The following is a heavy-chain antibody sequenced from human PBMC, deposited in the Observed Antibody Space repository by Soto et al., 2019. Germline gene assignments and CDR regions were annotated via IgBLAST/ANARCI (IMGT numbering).Heavy chain of an antibody. V-gene: IGHV1-69*13. CDR1: GGTFSSYA. J-gene: IGHJ5*02. CDR3: AREYCSGGSCYGGFDWFDP. Sequence: GASVKVSCKASGGTFSSYAISWVRQAPGQGLEWMGGIIPIFGTANYAQKFQGRVTITADESTSTAYMELSSPRSEDTAVYYCAREYCSGGSCYGGFDWFDPWGQGTLVTVSS. D-gene: IGHD2-15*01. CDR2: IIPIFGTA.